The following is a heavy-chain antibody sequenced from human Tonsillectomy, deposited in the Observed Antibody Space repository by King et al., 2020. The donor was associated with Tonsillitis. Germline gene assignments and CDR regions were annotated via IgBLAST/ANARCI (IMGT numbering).Heavy chain of an antibody. D-gene: IGHD3-22*01. CDR3: ARDGQDYYDSSGSSWFDP. CDR2: IIPIFGTA. CDR1: GGTFSSYA. Sequence: VQLVESGAEVKKPGSSVKVSCKASGGTFSSYAISWVRQAPGQGLEWMGGIIPIFGTANYSQKFQGNVTITADESTSTAYMGLSSLGSEDTAVYYCARDGQDYYDSSGSSWFDPWGQGTLVTVSS. V-gene: IGHV1-69*01. J-gene: IGHJ5*02.